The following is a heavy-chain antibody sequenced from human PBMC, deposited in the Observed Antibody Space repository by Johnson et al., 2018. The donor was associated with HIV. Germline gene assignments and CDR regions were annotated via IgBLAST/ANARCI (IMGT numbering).Heavy chain of an antibody. D-gene: IGHD6-19*01. CDR2: IWYDGSNK. CDR1: GFTFSSYG. Sequence: QVQLVESGGGVVQPGRSLRLSCAASGFTFSSYGMHWVRQAPGKGLEWVAVIWYDGSNKYYADSVKGRFTISRDNSKNTLYLQMNSLRGEDTAVYYCARDREYGLAWGWALDIWGQGTMVTVSS. CDR3: ARDREYGLAWGWALDI. V-gene: IGHV3-33*01. J-gene: IGHJ3*02.